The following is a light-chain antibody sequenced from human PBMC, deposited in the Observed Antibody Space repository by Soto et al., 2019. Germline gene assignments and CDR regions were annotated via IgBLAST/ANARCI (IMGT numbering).Light chain of an antibody. Sequence: DIVMTQSPLSLPVTPGEPASISCRSSQSLLYVNGYTYLDWYLQKPGQSPQLLIYLGSNRASGVPDRFSGSGSGTDFTLKISRVEAEDVGVYYCMQALQTPITFGQGTRLEIK. CDR1: QSLLYVNGYTY. CDR2: LGS. V-gene: IGKV2-28*01. J-gene: IGKJ5*01. CDR3: MQALQTPIT.